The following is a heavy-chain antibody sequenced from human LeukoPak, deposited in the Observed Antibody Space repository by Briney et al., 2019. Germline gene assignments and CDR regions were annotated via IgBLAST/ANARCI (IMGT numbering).Heavy chain of an antibody. CDR2: ISSNGGST. CDR1: GFTFSSYA. D-gene: IGHD5-18*01. CDR3: VKVVSTAKDPLDY. V-gene: IGHV3-64D*09. J-gene: IGHJ4*02. Sequence: QSGGSLRLSCSASGFTFSSYAMHWVRQAPGKGLEYVSAISSNGGSTYYADSVKGRFTISRDNSKNTLYLQMSSLRAEDTAVYYCVKVVSTAKDPLDYWGQGTLVTVSS.